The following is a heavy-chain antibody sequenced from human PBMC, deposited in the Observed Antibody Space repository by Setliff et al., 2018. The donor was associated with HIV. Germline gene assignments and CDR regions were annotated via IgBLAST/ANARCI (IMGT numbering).Heavy chain of an antibody. D-gene: IGHD2-2*01. V-gene: IGHV1-69*05. CDR1: GGTFNSYI. Sequence: ASVKVSCKAAGGTFNSYILSWVRQAPGQGLEWTGGIIPSFGTVTYAQKFQGRVTITTDESMTTVYMGLSSLRSEDTAVYYCARVRRGCSSHSCPLENWGQGTLVTVSS. CDR3: ARVRRGCSSHSCPLEN. CDR2: IIPSFGTV. J-gene: IGHJ4*02.